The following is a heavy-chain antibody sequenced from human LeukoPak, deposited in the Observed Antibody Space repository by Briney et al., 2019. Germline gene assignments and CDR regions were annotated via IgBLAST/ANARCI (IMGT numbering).Heavy chain of an antibody. Sequence: GAAVKVSCKASGYTFTSYTINWVRQAPGQGLEWMGMINPSDSSATYPQKFQGRVTMTRDTSTSTVYMGLSSLRSEDTAVYYCGRAFIVVKAAAINGPINWFDPWGQGTLVTVSS. J-gene: IGHJ5*02. CDR3: GRAFIVVKAAAINGPINWFDP. CDR2: INPSDSSA. D-gene: IGHD2-2*02. CDR1: GYTFTSYT. V-gene: IGHV1-46*01.